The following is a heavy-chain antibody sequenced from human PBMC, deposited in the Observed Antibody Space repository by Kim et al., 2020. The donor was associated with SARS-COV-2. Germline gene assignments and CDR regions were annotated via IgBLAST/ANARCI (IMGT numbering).Heavy chain of an antibody. Sequence: ASVKVSCKASGYTFTSYAMHWVRQAPGQRLEWMGWINAGNGNTKYSQKFQGRVTITRDTSASTAYMELSSLRSEDTAVYYCARGALLRDPGALKPPAHWGQGTLVTVSS. D-gene: IGHD3-22*01. CDR3: ARGALLRDPGALKPPAH. V-gene: IGHV1-3*01. CDR1: GYTFTSYA. CDR2: INAGNGNT. J-gene: IGHJ4*02.